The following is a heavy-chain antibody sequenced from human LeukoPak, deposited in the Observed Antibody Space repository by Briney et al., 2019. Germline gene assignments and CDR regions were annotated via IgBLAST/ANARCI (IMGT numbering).Heavy chain of an antibody. Sequence: GGSLRLSCAASGFTFSSYGMHWVRQAPGKGLEWVAFIRYDGSNKYYADSVKGRFTISRDNAKNSLYLQMNSLRAEDTAVYYCARDPFSGSYGDYYYYYMDVWGKGTTVTISS. V-gene: IGHV3-30*02. CDR2: IRYDGSNK. CDR3: ARDPFSGSYGDYYYYYMDV. J-gene: IGHJ6*03. D-gene: IGHD1-26*01. CDR1: GFTFSSYG.